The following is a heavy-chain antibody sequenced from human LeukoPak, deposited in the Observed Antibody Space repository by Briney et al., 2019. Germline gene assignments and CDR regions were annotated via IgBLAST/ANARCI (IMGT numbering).Heavy chain of an antibody. CDR2: IKHSGST. CDR1: GGSFSGYY. D-gene: IGHD1-26*01. CDR3: ARGVGFPSYYFDY. V-gene: IGHV4-34*01. Sequence: PSETLSLTCAVYGGSFSGYYWSWIRQPPGKGLEWIGEIKHSGSTNYNPSLKSRVTISVDTSKNQFSLKLSSVTAADTAVYYCARGVGFPSYYFDYWGQETLVTVSS. J-gene: IGHJ4*02.